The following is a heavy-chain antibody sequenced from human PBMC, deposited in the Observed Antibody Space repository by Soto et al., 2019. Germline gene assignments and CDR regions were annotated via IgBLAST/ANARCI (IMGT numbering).Heavy chain of an antibody. V-gene: IGHV4-34*01. J-gene: IGHJ4*02. Sequence: QVQLQQWGAGLLKPSETLSLTCAVYGGSFSGYYWSWIRQPPGKWLEWIGEIYHSGSTNYNPSLKSRVTISVDTSKNQFSLKLSSVTAADTAVYYCARGSPYSGYAWWGQGTLVTVSS. CDR2: IYHSGST. CDR1: GGSFSGYY. D-gene: IGHD5-12*01. CDR3: ARGSPYSGYAW.